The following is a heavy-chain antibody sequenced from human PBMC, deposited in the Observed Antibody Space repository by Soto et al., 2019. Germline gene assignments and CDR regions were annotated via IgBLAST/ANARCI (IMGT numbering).Heavy chain of an antibody. D-gene: IGHD3-3*01. J-gene: IGHJ4*02. Sequence: SETLSLTCTVSGGSISSGGYYWSWIRQHPGKGLEWIGYIYYSGSTYYNPSLKSRVTISVDTSKNQFSLKLSSVTAADTAVYYCARGGSGYYRPFDYWGQGTLVTVSS. V-gene: IGHV4-31*03. CDR2: IYYSGST. CDR3: ARGGSGYYRPFDY. CDR1: GGSISSGGYY.